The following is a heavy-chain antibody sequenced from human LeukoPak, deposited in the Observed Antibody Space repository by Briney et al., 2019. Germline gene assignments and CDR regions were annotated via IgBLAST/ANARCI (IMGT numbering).Heavy chain of an antibody. CDR3: ASVGWHDAFDI. D-gene: IGHD2-15*01. V-gene: IGHV4-30-2*01. Sequence: SQTLSLTCAVSGGSISSGGYSWSWIRQPPGKGLEWIGYIYHSGSTYYNPSLKSRVTISLDRSKNQFSLKLSSVTAADTAVYYCASVGWHDAFDIWGQGTMVTVSS. CDR1: GGSISSGGYS. J-gene: IGHJ3*02. CDR2: IYHSGST.